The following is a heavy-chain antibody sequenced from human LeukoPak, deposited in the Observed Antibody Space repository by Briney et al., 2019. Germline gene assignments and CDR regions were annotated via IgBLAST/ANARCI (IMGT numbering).Heavy chain of an antibody. CDR3: ARVRYYDFWSGYYIDYYYYYMDV. V-gene: IGHV4-39*07. Sequence: RASETLSLTCTVSGGSISSSSYYWGWIRQPPGKGLEWIGSIYYSGSTYYNPSLKSRVTISVDTSKNQFSLKLSSVTAADTAVYYCARVRYYDFWSGYYIDYYYYYMDVWGKGTTVTVSS. CDR1: GGSISSSSYY. J-gene: IGHJ6*03. D-gene: IGHD3-3*01. CDR2: IYYSGST.